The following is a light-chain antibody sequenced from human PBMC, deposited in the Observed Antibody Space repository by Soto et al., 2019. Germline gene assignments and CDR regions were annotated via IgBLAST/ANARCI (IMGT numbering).Light chain of an antibody. CDR1: QSLLHTNGYNY. CDR2: LGS. J-gene: IGKJ1*01. CDR3: VQALQIRVE. Sequence: VMTQSPLSLSVTPGEPASISCRSSQSLLHTNGYNYFDWYLQRPGQSPQLLIYLGSHRASGVPYRFSGSGSGTDYKLKISRVEAEDVGVCYFVQALQIRVEFGQGNKVHI. V-gene: IGKV2-28*01.